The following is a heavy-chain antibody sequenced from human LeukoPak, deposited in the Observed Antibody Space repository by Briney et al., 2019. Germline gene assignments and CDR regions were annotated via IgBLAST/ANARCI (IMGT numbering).Heavy chain of an antibody. CDR2: IIPIFGTA. CDR1: GGTFSSYA. V-gene: IGHV1-69*05. Sequence: SVKVSCKASGGTFSSYAISWVRQAPGQGLESMGGIIPIFGTANCAQKFQGRVTITTDESTSTAYMELSSLRSEDTALYYCARSKWELLGSYFDYWGQGTLVTVSS. CDR3: ARSKWELLGSYFDY. D-gene: IGHD1-26*01. J-gene: IGHJ4*02.